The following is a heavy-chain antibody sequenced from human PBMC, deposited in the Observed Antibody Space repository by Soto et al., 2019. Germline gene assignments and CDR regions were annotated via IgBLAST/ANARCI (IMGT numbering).Heavy chain of an antibody. D-gene: IGHD3-3*01. V-gene: IGHV5-51*01. Sequence: GESLKISCKGSGYSFTSYWIGWVRQMPGKGLEWMGIIYPGDSDTRYSPSFQGQVTISADKSISTAYLQWSSLKASDTAMYYCARHVEDRSYYDFWSGYYTGDYYYYGMDVWGQGTTVTVSS. CDR1: GYSFTSYW. CDR2: IYPGDSDT. CDR3: ARHVEDRSYYDFWSGYYTGDYYYYGMDV. J-gene: IGHJ6*02.